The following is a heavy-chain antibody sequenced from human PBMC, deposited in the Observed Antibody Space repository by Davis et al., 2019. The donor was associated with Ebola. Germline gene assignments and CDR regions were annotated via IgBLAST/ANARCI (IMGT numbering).Heavy chain of an antibody. V-gene: IGHV3-23*01. J-gene: IGHJ2*01. D-gene: IGHD4-17*01. CDR2: LSGSGTST. Sequence: GESLKISCAVSDSTFSTYAMTWVRQAPGRGLEWVSALSGSGTSTYYADSVKGRFTISRDNSENTVYLQMNSLRAEDTAVYYCTRHVSGDFWYFDLWGRGTLVTVSS. CDR3: TRHVSGDFWYFDL. CDR1: DSTFSTYA.